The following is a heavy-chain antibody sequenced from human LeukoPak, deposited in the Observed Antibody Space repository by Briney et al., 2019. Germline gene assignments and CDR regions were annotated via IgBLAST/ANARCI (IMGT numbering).Heavy chain of an antibody. J-gene: IGHJ4*02. D-gene: IGHD5-18*01. Sequence: SETLSLTCTVSGGSISSYYWSWLRQPAGKGLEWIGRIYTSGSTNYNPSLKSRVTMSVDTSKNQFSLKLSSVTAADTAVYYCARESDTAMVTRPFDYWGQGTLVTVSS. V-gene: IGHV4-4*07. CDR1: GGSISSYY. CDR2: IYTSGST. CDR3: ARESDTAMVTRPFDY.